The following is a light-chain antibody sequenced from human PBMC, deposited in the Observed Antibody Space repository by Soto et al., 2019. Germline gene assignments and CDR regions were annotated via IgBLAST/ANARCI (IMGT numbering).Light chain of an antibody. V-gene: IGLV2-14*02. J-gene: IGLJ1*01. CDR2: EGT. CDR1: SRDVGSYDL. CDR3: NSYAGNNKEV. Sequence: QSALTQPASVSGSPGQSITISCTGTSRDVGSYDLVSWYQHHPGKAPKLMIYEGTKRPSGVSNRFSGSKSGNTASLAISGLQAEDEADYYCNSYAGNNKEVFGTGTKLTVL.